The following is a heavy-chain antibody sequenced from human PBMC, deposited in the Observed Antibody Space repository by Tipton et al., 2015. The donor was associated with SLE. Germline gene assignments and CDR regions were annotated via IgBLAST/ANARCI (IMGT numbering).Heavy chain of an antibody. CDR1: GFTFSTHA. CDR2: ISGSGGNT. D-gene: IGHD6-19*01. V-gene: IGHV3-23*01. CDR3: ARDLMGYSSGWGEYYFDY. Sequence: SLRLSCAASGFTFSTHAMTWVRQVPGKGLEWVSVISGSGGNTYYADSVKGRFTISRDNSKNTLYLQMNSLRAEDTAVYYCARDLMGYSSGWGEYYFDYWGQGTLVTVSS. J-gene: IGHJ4*02.